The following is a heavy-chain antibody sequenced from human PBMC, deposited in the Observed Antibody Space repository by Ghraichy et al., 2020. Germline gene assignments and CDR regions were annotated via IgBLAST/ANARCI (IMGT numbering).Heavy chain of an antibody. CDR2: LSARTGKT. J-gene: IGHJ4*02. CDR1: GFTFSGYA. D-gene: IGHD2-21*01. V-gene: IGHV3-23*01. Sequence: GESLNISCAASGFTFSGYAMSWVRQAPGKGPEWISSLSARTGKTFYADSVNGRFTISRDVSKNTLYLQLNNLGADDAARYYCARFSDCVGDCPCDYWGPGTLVSVSS. CDR3: ARFSDCVGDCPCDY.